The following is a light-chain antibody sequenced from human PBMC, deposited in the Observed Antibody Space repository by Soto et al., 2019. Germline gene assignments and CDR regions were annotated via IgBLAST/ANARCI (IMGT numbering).Light chain of an antibody. CDR1: NIGVY. CDR2: AAS. CDR3: HQAAANPWT. J-gene: IGKJ1*01. Sequence: NIGVYLNWYQKKPGKAPKLLIHAASSLHSGVPSTFSGSGSGTDFALTISSLQPEDFATYYCHQAAANPWTFAQGTKVDIK. V-gene: IGKV1-39*01.